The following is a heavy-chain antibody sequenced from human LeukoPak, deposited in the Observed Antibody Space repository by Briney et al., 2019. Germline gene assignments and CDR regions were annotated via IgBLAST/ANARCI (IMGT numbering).Heavy chain of an antibody. J-gene: IGHJ4*02. D-gene: IGHD1-26*01. Sequence: PGGSLRHSCAASGFTFSSYAMSWVRQAPGKGLKWVSAISGSGGSTYYADSVKGRFTISRDNSKNTLYLQMNSLRAEDTAVYYCAKDLFGGSYRTFDYWGQGTLVTVSS. CDR3: AKDLFGGSYRTFDY. CDR1: GFTFSSYA. V-gene: IGHV3-23*01. CDR2: ISGSGGST.